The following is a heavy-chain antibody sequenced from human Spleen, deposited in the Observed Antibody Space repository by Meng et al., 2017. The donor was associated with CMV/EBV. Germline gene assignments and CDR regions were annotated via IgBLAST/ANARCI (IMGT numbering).Heavy chain of an antibody. J-gene: IGHJ5*01. CDR2: IYYSGST. Sequence: SETLSLTCTVSGDSISSSSDYWGWIRQPPGKGLEWIGSIYYSGSTYFNPSLKSRVTISVDTSKNQFSLKVSSVTAADTAVYYCARVSLRGNWFDSWGQGTLVTVSS. D-gene: IGHD3-10*01. V-gene: IGHV4-39*07. CDR1: GDSISSSSDY. CDR3: ARVSLRGNWFDS.